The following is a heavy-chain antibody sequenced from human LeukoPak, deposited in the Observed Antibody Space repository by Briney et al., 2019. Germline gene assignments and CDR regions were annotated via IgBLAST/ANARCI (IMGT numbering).Heavy chain of an antibody. CDR3: ARTDNSGYYIDC. CDR2: IYSSGST. CDR1: GGSISSSSYY. V-gene: IGHV4-31*11. D-gene: IGHD3-22*01. J-gene: IGHJ4*02. Sequence: ASETLSLTCAVSGGSISSSSYYWSWIRQHPGKGLEWIGYIYSSGSTYYNPSLKSRVTISLDTSKNQFSLELSSVTAADTAVFYCARTDNSGYYIDCCGQGTLVTVSS.